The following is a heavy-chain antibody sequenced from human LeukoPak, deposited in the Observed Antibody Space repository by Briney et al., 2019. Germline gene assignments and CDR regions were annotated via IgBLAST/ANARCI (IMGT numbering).Heavy chain of an antibody. CDR2: TRSKANRYTT. D-gene: IGHD1-7*01. J-gene: IGHJ4*02. Sequence: GGSLRLSCAASGFTFSDHYMDWVRQAPGKGLEWVARTRSKANRYTTEYAASVKGRFSISRGDSKNSLYLQMSSLKTDDTAVYYCVTGTAVFDYWGQGTLVTVTS. CDR1: GFTFSDHY. CDR3: VTGTAVFDY. V-gene: IGHV3-72*01.